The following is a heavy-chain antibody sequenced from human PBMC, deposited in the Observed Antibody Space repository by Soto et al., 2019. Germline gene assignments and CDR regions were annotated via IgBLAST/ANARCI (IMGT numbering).Heavy chain of an antibody. CDR1: GGSISSGGYS. Sequence: QLQLQESGSGLVKPSQTLSLTCAVSGGSISSGGYSWSWLRQPPGKGLEWIGYIFHSGSTYYNPSLKGGVPIAVDWTKTTFSPELSSGTAADTAVYYCAREGASGSADWYFNVWGRGTLVTVSS. D-gene: IGHD1-26*01. J-gene: IGHJ2*01. V-gene: IGHV4-30-2*01. CDR2: IFHSGST. CDR3: AREGASGSADWYFNV.